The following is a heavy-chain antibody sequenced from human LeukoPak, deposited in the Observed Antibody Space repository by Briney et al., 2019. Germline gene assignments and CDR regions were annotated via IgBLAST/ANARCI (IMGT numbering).Heavy chain of an antibody. D-gene: IGHD1-1*01. CDR2: IYPGDSDT. Sequence: GESLKISCEASGYSFTSYWIGWVRQMPGKGLEWMGIIYPGDSDTRYSPSFQGQVTISADKSISTAYLQWSSLKASDTAMYYCARLRTSTGTYNWFDPWGQGTLVTVSS. V-gene: IGHV5-51*01. CDR1: GYSFTSYW. CDR3: ARLRTSTGTYNWFDP. J-gene: IGHJ5*02.